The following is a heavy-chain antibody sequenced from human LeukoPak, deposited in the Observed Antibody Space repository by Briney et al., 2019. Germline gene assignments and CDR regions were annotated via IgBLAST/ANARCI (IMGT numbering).Heavy chain of an antibody. CDR3: AKDLSLKEGHPNAIDI. CDR2: IGWNTGFI. J-gene: IGHJ3*02. V-gene: IGHV3-9*01. Sequence: GGSLRLSCEASGFIFGDYAMHWVRQAPGKGLEWVSGIGWNTGFIGYADSVKGRFTISRDNAKNSLSLQMNSLRAEDTALYYCAKDLSLKEGHPNAIDIWGQGTMVFVSS. CDR1: GFIFGDYA.